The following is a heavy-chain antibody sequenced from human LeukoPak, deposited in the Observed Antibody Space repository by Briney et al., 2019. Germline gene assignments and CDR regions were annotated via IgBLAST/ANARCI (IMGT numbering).Heavy chain of an antibody. J-gene: IGHJ4*02. CDR3: ARDLTVTTEY. D-gene: IGHD4-17*01. CDR1: GFTFSSYS. V-gene: IGHV3-21*01. Sequence: GGSLRLSCAASGFTFSSYSMNWVRPAPGEGLEWVSSIRSSSSYIYYADSVKGRFTISRDNAKNSLYLQMNSLRAEDTAVYYCARDLTVTTEYWGQGTLVTVSS. CDR2: IRSSSSYI.